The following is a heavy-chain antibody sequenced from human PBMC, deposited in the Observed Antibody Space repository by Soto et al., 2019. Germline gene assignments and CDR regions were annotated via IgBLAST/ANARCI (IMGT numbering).Heavy chain of an antibody. CDR2: ISSSGSTI. J-gene: IGHJ3*02. Sequence: PGGSLRLSCAASGFTFSDYYMSWIRQAPGKGLEWVSYISSSGSTIYYADSVKGRFTISRDNAKNSLYLQMNSLRAEDTAVYYCERGGHDIVVVPAAPAAFDIWGQGTMVTVSS. V-gene: IGHV3-11*01. CDR1: GFTFSDYY. D-gene: IGHD2-2*01. CDR3: ERGGHDIVVVPAAPAAFDI.